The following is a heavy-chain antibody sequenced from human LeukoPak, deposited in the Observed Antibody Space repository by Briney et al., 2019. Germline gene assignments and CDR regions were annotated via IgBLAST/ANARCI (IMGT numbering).Heavy chain of an antibody. V-gene: IGHV1-69*13. CDR3: ARDFWGTMVRAASMDV. D-gene: IGHD3-10*01. CDR1: GGTFSSYA. Sequence: SVKVSCKASGGTFSSYAISWVRQAPGQGLEWMGGIIPIFGTANYAQKFQGSVTITADESTSTAYMELSSLRSEDTAVYYCARDFWGTMVRAASMDVWGQGTTVTVSS. CDR2: IIPIFGTA. J-gene: IGHJ6*02.